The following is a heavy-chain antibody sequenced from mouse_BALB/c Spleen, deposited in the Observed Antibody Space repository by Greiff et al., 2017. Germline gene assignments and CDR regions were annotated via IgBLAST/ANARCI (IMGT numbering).Heavy chain of an antibody. CDR2: IDPENGDT. J-gene: IGHJ2*01. D-gene: IGHD2-1*01. CDR3: ARGGNYYFDY. CDR1: GFNIKDYY. V-gene: IGHV14-4*02. Sequence: VHVKQSGAELVRSGASVKLSCTASGFNIKDYYMHWVKQRPEQGLEWIGWIDPENGDTEYAPKFQGKATMTADTSSNTAYLQLSSLTSEDTAVYYCARGGNYYFDYWGQGTTLTVSS.